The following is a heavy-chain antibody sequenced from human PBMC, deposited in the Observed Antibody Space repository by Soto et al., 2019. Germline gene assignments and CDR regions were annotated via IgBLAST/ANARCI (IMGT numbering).Heavy chain of an antibody. CDR3: ATSILGANDACDI. CDR2: IRAYKGNT. D-gene: IGHD1-26*01. Sequence: QVQLVQSGAEVKKPGASVKVSCKASGYTFTSYGISWLRQAPGQGLEWMGWIRAYKGNTNYAQKLQGRVTMTTDTSTRTAYMELRSLRSDDTAVYYWATSILGANDACDIWGQGTMVTVSS. CDR1: GYTFTSYG. V-gene: IGHV1-18*01. J-gene: IGHJ3*02.